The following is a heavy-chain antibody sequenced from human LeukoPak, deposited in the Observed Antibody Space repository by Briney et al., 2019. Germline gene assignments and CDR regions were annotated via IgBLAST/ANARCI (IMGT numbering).Heavy chain of an antibody. CDR2: IIPIFGTA. V-gene: IGHV1-69*06. Sequence: SVKVSCKASGGTFSSYAISWVRQAPGQGLEWMGGIIPIFGTANYAQKFQGRVTITADKSTSTAYMELSSLRSEDTAVYCCATEPSSGWPHNDYWGQGTLVTVSS. J-gene: IGHJ4*02. D-gene: IGHD6-19*01. CDR3: ATEPSSGWPHNDY. CDR1: GGTFSSYA.